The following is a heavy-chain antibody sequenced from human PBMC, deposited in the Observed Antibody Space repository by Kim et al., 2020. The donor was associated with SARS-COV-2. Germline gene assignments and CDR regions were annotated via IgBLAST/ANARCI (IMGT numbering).Heavy chain of an antibody. V-gene: IGHV3-23*03. J-gene: IGHJ6*02. Sequence: YADSGKGRFTNARDNSKNTLYLQMNGLRAEDTAVYYCAKLGGYYYGMDVWGQGTTVTVSS. CDR3: AKLGGYYYGMDV. D-gene: IGHD1-26*01.